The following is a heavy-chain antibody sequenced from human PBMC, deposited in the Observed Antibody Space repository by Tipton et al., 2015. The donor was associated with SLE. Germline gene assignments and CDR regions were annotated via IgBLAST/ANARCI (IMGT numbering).Heavy chain of an antibody. CDR3: ARNGGSYYMYFNL. V-gene: IGHV4-28*01. J-gene: IGHJ2*01. Sequence: LRLSCAVSGYSISNSNWWAWIRQPPGKGLEWIGYIYYSGSTFYNPSLKSRVTMSVDTSKNQFSLKLSPVTAADTAVYYCARNGGSYYMYFNLWGRGTLVTVSS. D-gene: IGHD1-26*01. CDR2: IYYSGST. CDR1: GYSISNSNW.